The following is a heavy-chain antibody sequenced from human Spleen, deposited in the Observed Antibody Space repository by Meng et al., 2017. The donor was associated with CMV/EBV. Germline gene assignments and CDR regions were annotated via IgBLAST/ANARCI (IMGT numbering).Heavy chain of an antibody. D-gene: IGHD2-2*01. V-gene: IGHV3-11*01. J-gene: IGHJ4*02. CDR2: ISSSGSTI. Sequence: GESLKISCAASGFTFSDYYMSWIRQAPGKGLEWVSYISSSGSTIYYADSVKGRFTISRDNAKNSLYLQMNSLRAEDTAVYYCARDQGNIVVVPAAVDYWGQGTLVTVSS. CDR3: ARDQGNIVVVPAAVDY. CDR1: GFTFSDYY.